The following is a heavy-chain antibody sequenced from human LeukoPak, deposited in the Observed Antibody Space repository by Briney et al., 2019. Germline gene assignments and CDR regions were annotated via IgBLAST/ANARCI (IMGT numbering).Heavy chain of an antibody. D-gene: IGHD3-9*01. CDR1: AYTFTSYG. J-gene: IGHJ4*02. Sequence: ASVKVSCNASAYTFTSYGISWVRQAHGQGLELMGWIRAYNDNTNYGRKLQGRVTMTTDTSTSTAYKELRSLRSDDTAVYYCARVHYDILTGYSYFDYWGQGTLVTVSS. V-gene: IGHV1-18*01. CDR3: ARVHYDILTGYSYFDY. CDR2: IRAYNDNT.